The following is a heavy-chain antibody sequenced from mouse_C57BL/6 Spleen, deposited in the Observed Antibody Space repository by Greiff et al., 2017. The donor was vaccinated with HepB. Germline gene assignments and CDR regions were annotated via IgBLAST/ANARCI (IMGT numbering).Heavy chain of an antibody. V-gene: IGHV14-4*01. J-gene: IGHJ2*01. D-gene: IGHD1-1*01. CDR3: TTITTVVAGENY. CDR2: IDPENGDT. Sequence: DVQLQESGAELVRPGASVKLSCTASGFNIKDDYMHWVKQRPEQGLEWIGWIDPENGDTEYASKFQGKATITADTSSNTAYLQLSSLTSEDTAVYYCTTITTVVAGENYWGQGTTLTVSS. CDR1: GFNIKDDY.